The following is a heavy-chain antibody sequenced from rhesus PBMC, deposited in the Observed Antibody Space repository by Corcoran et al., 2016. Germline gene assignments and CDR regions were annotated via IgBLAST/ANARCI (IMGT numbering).Heavy chain of an antibody. V-gene: IGHV3S11*01. CDR2: IKDKAYAGTA. J-gene: IGHJ4*01. D-gene: IGHD6-25*01. CDR3: GRYSGI. CDR1: GYTFGHFW. Sequence: VQLVASGGGLVQPGGSLGLSCVASGYTFGHFWLRWVRQAPGKGLEGLRIIKDKAYAGTAAYAESVKGRFTISRDDSKNTLFLQMNSLKTENTAVYYCGRYSGICGQGVLVTVST.